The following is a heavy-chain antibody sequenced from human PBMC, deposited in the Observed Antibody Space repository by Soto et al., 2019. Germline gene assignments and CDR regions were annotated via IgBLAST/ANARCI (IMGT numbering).Heavy chain of an antibody. D-gene: IGHD1-26*01. Sequence: VPLVESGGGVVQPGRSLRLSCAASGFTFSSYGMHWVRQAPGKGLEWVALISYDGSNKYYVDSVKGRFTISRDNSKNALFLQMNSLRAGDTAVYYCAKDRLRGGFLTTATTNGMDVWGQGTTVTVSS. CDR3: AKDRLRGGFLTTATTNGMDV. J-gene: IGHJ6*02. CDR1: GFTFSSYG. V-gene: IGHV3-30*18. CDR2: ISYDGSNK.